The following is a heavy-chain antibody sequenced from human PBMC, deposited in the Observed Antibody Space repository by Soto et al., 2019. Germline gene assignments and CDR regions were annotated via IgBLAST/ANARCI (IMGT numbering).Heavy chain of an antibody. V-gene: IGHV3-23*01. CDR1: GFTLRNYA. D-gene: IGHD1-20*01. CDR3: AKAKNDYNWDNRPPFDY. CDR2: ISANDVGT. Sequence: LRLSCEASGFTLRNYAMTWIRQAPGKGLEWVSLISANDVGTYYAESVKTRFTISTDQSRNTVYLQMDSLRADDTAIYYCAKAKNDYNWDNRPPFDYWGQGTLVTVSS. J-gene: IGHJ4*02.